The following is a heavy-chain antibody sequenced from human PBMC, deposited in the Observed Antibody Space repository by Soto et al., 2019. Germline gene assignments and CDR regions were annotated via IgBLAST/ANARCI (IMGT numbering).Heavy chain of an antibody. CDR2: ISAYNGNT. D-gene: IGHD3-22*01. CDR1: GYTFTSYG. Sequence: ASVKVSCKASGYTFTSYGISWVRQAPGQGLEWMGWISAYNGNTNYAQKLQGRVTMTTDTSTSTAYMELRSLRSDDTAVYYCARAYYYDSSGYYDYWGQGTLVTVSS. J-gene: IGHJ4*02. V-gene: IGHV1-18*01. CDR3: ARAYYYDSSGYYDY.